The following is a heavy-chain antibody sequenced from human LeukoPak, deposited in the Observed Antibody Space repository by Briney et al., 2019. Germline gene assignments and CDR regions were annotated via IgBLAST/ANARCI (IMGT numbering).Heavy chain of an antibody. D-gene: IGHD3-22*01. Sequence: PSETLSLTCAVYGESFSGYFWSWIRQPPGKGLEWIGEINHSGYTNYNPSLKSRVTISVDTSKNQFSLKLSSVTAADTAVYYCARSSDSSGFYYYYYYMDVWGKGTTVTISS. CDR1: GESFSGYF. CDR3: ARSSDSSGFYYYYYYMDV. J-gene: IGHJ6*03. V-gene: IGHV4-34*01. CDR2: INHSGYT.